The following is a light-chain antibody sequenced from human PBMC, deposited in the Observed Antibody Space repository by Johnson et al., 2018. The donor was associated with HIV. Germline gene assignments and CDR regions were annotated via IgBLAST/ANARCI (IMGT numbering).Light chain of an antibody. J-gene: IGLJ1*01. CDR1: TFNIGNNY. CDR2: ENN. Sequence: QLVLTQPPSVSAAPGQKVTISCSGSTFNIGNNYVSWYHHLPGAAPKLLIYENNKRPSGIPDRFSGSKSGTSATLGITGLQTGDEADYYCGTWDSSLSVYVFGTGTKVTVL. V-gene: IGLV1-51*02. CDR3: GTWDSSLSVYV.